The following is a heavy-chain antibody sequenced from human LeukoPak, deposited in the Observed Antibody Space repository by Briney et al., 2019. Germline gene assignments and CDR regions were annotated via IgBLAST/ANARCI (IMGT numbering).Heavy chain of an antibody. CDR1: GFTFSSYG. J-gene: IGHJ3*02. CDR2: IKSKTDGGTR. Sequence: PGGSLRLSCAASGFTFSSYGMHWVRQAPGKGLEWVGRIKSKTDGGTRDYAAPVKGRFTTSRDDSKNTLYLQMNSLKTEDTAVYYCTTFDYAAFLIWGQGTMVTVSS. D-gene: IGHD4/OR15-4a*01. V-gene: IGHV3-15*01. CDR3: TTFDYAAFLI.